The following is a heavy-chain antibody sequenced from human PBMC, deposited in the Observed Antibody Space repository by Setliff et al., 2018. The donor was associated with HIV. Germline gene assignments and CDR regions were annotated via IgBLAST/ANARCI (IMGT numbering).Heavy chain of an antibody. V-gene: IGHV3-30*02. CDR3: AKTREINNFWSGIDY. D-gene: IGHD3-3*01. CDR2: IRDDGIRR. J-gene: IGHJ4*02. CDR1: GFILSDYY. Sequence: PGGSLRLSCATSGFILSDYYMDWFRQAPGKGLEWVAFIRDDGIRRHYADSVKGRFTISRDNSKNTLSLQMNSLRAEDTAVYYCAKTREINNFWSGIDYWGQGTLVTV.